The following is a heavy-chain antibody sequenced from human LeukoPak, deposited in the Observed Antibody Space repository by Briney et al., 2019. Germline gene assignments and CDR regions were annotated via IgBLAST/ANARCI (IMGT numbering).Heavy chain of an antibody. J-gene: IGHJ4*02. CDR3: ARVAYGYYFDY. CDR2: IYHSGST. Sequence: SETLSLTCTVSGYSISSGYYWGWIRQPPGKGLEWIGSIYHSGSTYYNPSLKSRVTISVDTSKNQFSLKLSSVTAADTAVYYCARVAYGYYFDYWGQGTLVTVSS. CDR1: GYSISSGYY. V-gene: IGHV4-38-2*02. D-gene: IGHD3-10*01.